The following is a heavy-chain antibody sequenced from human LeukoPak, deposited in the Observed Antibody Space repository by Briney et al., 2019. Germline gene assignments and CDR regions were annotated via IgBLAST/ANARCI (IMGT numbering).Heavy chain of an antibody. CDR1: GGTFSSYA. Sequence: ASVKVSCKASGGTFSSYAISWVRQAPGQGLEWMGRIIPILGMANYAQKFQGRVAITADKSTSTAYMELSSLRSEDTAVYYCARAPAAAGTQTSGRFDPWGQGTLVTVSS. CDR2: IIPILGMA. J-gene: IGHJ5*02. V-gene: IGHV1-69*04. CDR3: ARAPAAAGTQTSGRFDP. D-gene: IGHD6-13*01.